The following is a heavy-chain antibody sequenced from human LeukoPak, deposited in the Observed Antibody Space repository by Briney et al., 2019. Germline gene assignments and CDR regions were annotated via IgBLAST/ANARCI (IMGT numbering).Heavy chain of an antibody. CDR1: GFSFSDYY. Sequence: GGALRLSCAASGFSFSDYYMRWIGQAPGKGLEWVSAISGSGGGTYYADFVKGRFTISRDNSKNTLYLQMNSLRAEDTAVYYCATDSSSWYKADAFDIWGQGTMVTVSS. V-gene: IGHV3-23*01. CDR2: ISGSGGGT. D-gene: IGHD6-13*01. J-gene: IGHJ3*02. CDR3: ATDSSSWYKADAFDI.